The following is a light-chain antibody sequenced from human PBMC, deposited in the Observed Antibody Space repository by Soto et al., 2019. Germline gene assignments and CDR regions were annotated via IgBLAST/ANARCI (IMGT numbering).Light chain of an antibody. Sequence: EIVLTQSPATLSLSPGERATLSCRASQSVSSYLAWYHQKPGQAPRLLIYYASNRATGTPARFSGSGSGTDFTLTISSLEPEDVAVYYCQQRSNWGVTFGGGTKVEIK. CDR2: YAS. CDR1: QSVSSY. V-gene: IGKV3-11*01. J-gene: IGKJ4*01. CDR3: QQRSNWGVT.